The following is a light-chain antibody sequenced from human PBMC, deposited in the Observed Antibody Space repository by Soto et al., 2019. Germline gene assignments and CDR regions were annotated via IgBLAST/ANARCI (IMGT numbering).Light chain of an antibody. V-gene: IGLV4-69*01. CDR1: SGHNSYA. CDR2: LSSDGSH. J-gene: IGLJ2*01. CDR3: QTWGTGIVL. Sequence: QPVLTQSPSASASLGASARLTCTLSSGHNSYAIAWHQQQPEKGPRYLMKLSSDGSHSKGDGIPDRFSGSSSGAARYLTISSLQSEDEADYFCQTWGTGIVLFGGGTQLTVL.